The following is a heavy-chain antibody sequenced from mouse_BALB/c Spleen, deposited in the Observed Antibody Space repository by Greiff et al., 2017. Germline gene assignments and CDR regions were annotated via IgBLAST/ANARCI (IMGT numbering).Heavy chain of an antibody. J-gene: IGHJ2*01. CDR3: ARAGYLYYFDY. CDR2: ISSGGSYT. V-gene: IGHV5-9-3*01. CDR1: GFTFSSYA. D-gene: IGHD2-2*01. Sequence: EVKVVESGGGLVKPGGSLKLSCAASGFTFSSYAMSWVRQTPEKRLEWVATISSGGSYTYYPDSVKGRFTISRDNAKNTLYLQMSSLRSEDTAMYYCARAGYLYYFDYWGQGTTLTVSS.